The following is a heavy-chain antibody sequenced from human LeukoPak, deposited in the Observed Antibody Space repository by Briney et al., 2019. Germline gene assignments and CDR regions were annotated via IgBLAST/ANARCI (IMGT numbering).Heavy chain of an antibody. V-gene: IGHV1-18*01. CDR1: GYTFTSYG. D-gene: IGHD6-13*01. CDR2: ISAYNGNT. Sequence: ASVKVSCKASGYTFTSYGISWVRQAPGQGLKWMGWISAYNGNTNYAQKLQGRVTMTTDTSTSTAYMELRSLGSDDTAVYYCARGFSTRGAFDIWGQGTMVTVSS. CDR3: ARGFSTRGAFDI. J-gene: IGHJ3*02.